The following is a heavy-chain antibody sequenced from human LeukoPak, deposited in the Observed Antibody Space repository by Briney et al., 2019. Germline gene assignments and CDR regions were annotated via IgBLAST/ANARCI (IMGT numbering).Heavy chain of an antibody. J-gene: IGHJ5*02. Sequence: SETLSLTCTVSGGSISSSSYYWGWIRQPPGKGLEWIGRIYYSGSTYYNPSLKSRVTISVDTSKNQFSLKLSSVTAADTAVYYCARGLSIAAAGVWIDPWGQGTLVTVSS. CDR2: IYYSGST. CDR3: ARGLSIAAAGVWIDP. CDR1: GGSISSSSYY. V-gene: IGHV4-39*07. D-gene: IGHD6-13*01.